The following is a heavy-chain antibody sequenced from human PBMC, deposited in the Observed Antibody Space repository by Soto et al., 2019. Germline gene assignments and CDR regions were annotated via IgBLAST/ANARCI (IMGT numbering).Heavy chain of an antibody. CDR3: XXXXXXXXXXXXXXXMDV. CDR2: IXLDGGST. Sequence: EVQLVESGGVVVQPGGSLRLSCAASGFTFDDYTMHWVRQAPGKGLEWVSLIXLDGGSTYYADSVKGRFTISRDNSKXXXXXXXXXXXXXXXXXXXXXXXXXXXXXXXXXXXMDVWGQGTTVTVSS. V-gene: IGHV3-43*01. J-gene: IGHJ6*02. CDR1: GFTFDDYT.